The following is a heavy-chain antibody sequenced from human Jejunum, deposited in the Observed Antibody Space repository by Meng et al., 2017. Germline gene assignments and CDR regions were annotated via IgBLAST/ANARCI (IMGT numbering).Heavy chain of an antibody. D-gene: IGHD2-15*01. Sequence: QITLKESGPSRVKPTQTLARTCTFSGFSLSTSGVGVGWIRQSTGKALEWLAVIYWDNDKRYSPSPKNRLTIDKDTSKNEVVLTMTNMDPVDTATYYCAHRRISGSPWDGGDFDYWGQGTLVTVSS. CDR1: GFSLSTSGVG. J-gene: IGHJ4*02. CDR3: AHRRISGSPWDGGDFDY. CDR2: IYWDNDK. V-gene: IGHV2-5*02.